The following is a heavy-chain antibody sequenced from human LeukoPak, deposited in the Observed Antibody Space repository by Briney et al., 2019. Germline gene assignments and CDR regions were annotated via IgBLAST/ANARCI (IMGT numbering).Heavy chain of an antibody. Sequence: GGSLRLSCAASGFTFSSYSMNWVRQAPGKGLEWVSYISSSSSTIYYADSVKGRFTISRDNAKNSLYLQMNSLRAEDTAVYYCARAEFGYGSGSYYGYWGQGTLVTVSS. CDR2: ISSSSSTI. D-gene: IGHD3-10*01. CDR1: GFTFSSYS. CDR3: ARAEFGYGSGSYYGY. V-gene: IGHV3-48*04. J-gene: IGHJ4*02.